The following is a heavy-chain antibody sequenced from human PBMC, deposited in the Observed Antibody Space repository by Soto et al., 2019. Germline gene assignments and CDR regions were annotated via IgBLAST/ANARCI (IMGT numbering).Heavy chain of an antibody. CDR3: ARHHYYGSGSYYNAHGFDY. V-gene: IGHV4-39*01. CDR1: GGSISSSSYY. J-gene: IGHJ4*02. Sequence: QLQLQESGPGLVKPSETLSLTCTVSGGSISSSSYYWGWIRQPPGKGLEWIGSIYYSGSTYYNPSLKSRVTISVDTSKNQFSLKLRSVTAADTAVYYCARHHYYGSGSYYNAHGFDYWGQGTLVTVSS. CDR2: IYYSGST. D-gene: IGHD3-10*01.